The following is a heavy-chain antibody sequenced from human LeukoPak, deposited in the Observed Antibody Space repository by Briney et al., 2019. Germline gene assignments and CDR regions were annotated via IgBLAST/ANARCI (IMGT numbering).Heavy chain of an antibody. D-gene: IGHD3-3*01. Sequence: GGSLRLSCAASGFTFSSYWMSWVRQAPGKGLEWVANIKQDGSGKYYVDSVKGRFTISRDNAKNSLYLQMNSLRAEDTAVYYCAREGFTISLIAFDIWGQGTMVTVSS. CDR3: AREGFTISLIAFDI. CDR1: GFTFSSYW. V-gene: IGHV3-7*01. CDR2: IKQDGSGK. J-gene: IGHJ3*02.